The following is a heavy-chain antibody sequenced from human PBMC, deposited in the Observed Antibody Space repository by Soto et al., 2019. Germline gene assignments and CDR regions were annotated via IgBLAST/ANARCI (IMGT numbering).Heavy chain of an antibody. CDR1: GYTFTNYF. V-gene: IGHV1-18*01. Sequence: ASVKVSCKASGYTFTNYFINWVRQAPGQGLEWMGWISAYNGNTNYTQRLQGRVTITTDTSTSTAYMELSSLRSDDTAVYYCARDLVAGSSGYYYYGMVVWGQGTTVTVSS. D-gene: IGHD6-19*01. CDR2: ISAYNGNT. J-gene: IGHJ6*02. CDR3: ARDLVAGSSGYYYYGMVV.